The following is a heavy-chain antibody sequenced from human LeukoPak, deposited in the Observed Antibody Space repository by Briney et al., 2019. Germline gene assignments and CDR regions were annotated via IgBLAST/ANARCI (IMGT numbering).Heavy chain of an antibody. CDR3: ARDQVYYGSGSYWGVNVGLDY. CDR2: IYTSGST. V-gene: IGHV4-4*07. CDR1: GGSISSYY. J-gene: IGHJ4*02. Sequence: PSETLSLTCTVSGGSISSYYWSWIRQPAGKGLEWIGRIYTSGSTNYNPSLKSRVTMSVDTSKNQFSLKVNSVTAADTAVYYCARDQVYYGSGSYWGVNVGLDYWGQGTLVTVSS. D-gene: IGHD3-10*01.